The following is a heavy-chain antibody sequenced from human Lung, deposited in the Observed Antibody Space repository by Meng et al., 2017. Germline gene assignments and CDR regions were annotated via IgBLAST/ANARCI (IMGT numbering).Heavy chain of an antibody. CDR2: IYNSGST. CDR1: GGSISSSNSY. Sequence: VHMQESGPGLVKPSETLSLTCNVSGGSISSSNSYWSWIRQPPGKGLEWSGHIYNSGSTYYNPSLKSRITISVDTSKNQFSLKLSSVTAADTAVYYCARGQKGYFDLWGRGTLVTVAS. CDR3: ARGQKGYFDL. J-gene: IGHJ2*01. V-gene: IGHV4-30-4*01.